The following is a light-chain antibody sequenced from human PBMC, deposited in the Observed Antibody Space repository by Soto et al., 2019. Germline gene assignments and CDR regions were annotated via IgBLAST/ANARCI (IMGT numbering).Light chain of an antibody. Sequence: DIQMTQSPSSLSASVGDRVTITCRASQTISNFLNWYQQRSGEAPKLLLYDVSTLQTGVPSRFSGSGSGTDFSLTISSLQPEDLGTYYCQQTFSTSITFGQGTKVDNK. CDR2: DVS. CDR3: QQTFSTSIT. J-gene: IGKJ1*01. V-gene: IGKV1-39*01. CDR1: QTISNF.